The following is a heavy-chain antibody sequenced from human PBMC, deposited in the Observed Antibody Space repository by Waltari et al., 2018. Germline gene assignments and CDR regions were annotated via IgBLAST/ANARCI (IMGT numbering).Heavy chain of an antibody. CDR3: ARCDYDFWSGYYTLDY. D-gene: IGHD3-3*01. CDR2: ISGSGCST. Sequence: EVQLVESGGGLVQPGGSLRLSCAASGFTFSSYAMSWVRQAPGKGLEWVAAISGSGCSTYFADSVKGLFTISRDNSKNTLYLQMNSLRAEDTAVYYCARCDYDFWSGYYTLDYWGQGTLVTVSS. V-gene: IGHV3-23*04. CDR1: GFTFSSYA. J-gene: IGHJ4*02.